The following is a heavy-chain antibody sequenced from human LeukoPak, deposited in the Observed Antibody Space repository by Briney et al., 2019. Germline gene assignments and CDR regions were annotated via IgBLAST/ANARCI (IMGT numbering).Heavy chain of an antibody. CDR1: GSSFSDYY. CDR2: ITTSSST. Sequence: TPGGSLRLSCAASGSSFSDYYMSWVRQAPGKGLEWISYITTSSSTNYADSVKGRFTISRDNAKNSVVLQMNSLRAEDTAVYYCTRERRGSYYAFESWGQGTLVSVSS. D-gene: IGHD3-16*01. CDR3: TRERRGSYYAFES. J-gene: IGHJ4*02. V-gene: IGHV3-11*05.